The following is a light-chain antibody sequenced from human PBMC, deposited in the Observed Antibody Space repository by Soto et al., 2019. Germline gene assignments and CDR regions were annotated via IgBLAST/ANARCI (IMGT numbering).Light chain of an antibody. V-gene: IGKV1-39*01. CDR3: QESYSTLWT. CDR2: AAS. J-gene: IGKJ1*01. CDR1: QSISSY. Sequence: DIQMTQSPSSLSASVGDRVTITCRASQSISSYLNWYQQKPGKAPKLLIYAASSLQSGVPSRFSGSGSGTDFTLNISSLQPEDSATYYCQESYSTLWTFGQGTKVEIK.